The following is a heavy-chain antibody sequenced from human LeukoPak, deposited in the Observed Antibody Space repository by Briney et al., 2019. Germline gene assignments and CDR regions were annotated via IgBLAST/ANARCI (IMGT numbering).Heavy chain of an antibody. V-gene: IGHV5-51*01. J-gene: IGHJ5*01. CDR3: ARRLFYSSEFDS. CDR2: IHPDDSDT. Sequence: GESLKISCKASGHSFINYWIGWVRQTPGKGLEWMGIIHPDDSDTVYSPSLQGQVTISVDKSISTVYLQWSSLQASDSAIYYCARRLFYSSEFDSWGQGTPVTVSS. CDR1: GHSFINYW. D-gene: IGHD3-22*01.